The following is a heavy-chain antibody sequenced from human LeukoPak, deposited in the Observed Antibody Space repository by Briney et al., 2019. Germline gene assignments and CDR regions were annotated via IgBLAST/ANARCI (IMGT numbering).Heavy chain of an antibody. V-gene: IGHV3-33*01. J-gene: IGHJ1*01. Sequence: GGSLRLSCAASDSIFRHYGMHWVRQAPGKGLEWVAVIGDGGTNRHYGDSVKGRFTISRDKSKNAVYLQMDSLRAEDTAVYYCAGGNGYHPLTTYWGQGTLVTVSS. CDR2: IGDGGTNR. CDR1: DSIFRHYG. CDR3: AGGNGYHPLTTY. D-gene: IGHD4/OR15-4a*01.